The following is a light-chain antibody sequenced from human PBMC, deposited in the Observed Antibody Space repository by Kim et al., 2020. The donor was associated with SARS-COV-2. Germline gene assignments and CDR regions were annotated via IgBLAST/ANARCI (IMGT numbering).Light chain of an antibody. J-gene: IGLJ3*02. CDR1: TSNIGSNT. V-gene: IGLV1-44*01. Sequence: GQRVSFSCSGTTSNIGSNTLDWYKQLPGKAPKLLIYSDNQRPSGVPDRFSGSKSGTSGSLAISGLRSEDEADYYCSSWDDTLDGPVFGGGTQLTVL. CDR2: SDN. CDR3: SSWDDTLDGPV.